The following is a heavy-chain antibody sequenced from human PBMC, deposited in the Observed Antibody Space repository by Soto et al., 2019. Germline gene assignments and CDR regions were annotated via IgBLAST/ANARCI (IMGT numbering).Heavy chain of an antibody. V-gene: IGHV3-15*01. CDR3: TTDIGTWSSSWYGAFDI. J-gene: IGHJ3*02. Sequence: GGSLRLSCTASGFTFNKAWAHWIRQAPGKGLEWLGRIKKETDGGTTDYAAPVKGRFTISRDDSKNTLYLQMNNLKTEDTAVYYCTTDIGTWSSSWYGAFDIWGQGTMVTVSS. CDR1: GFTFNKAW. D-gene: IGHD6-13*01. CDR2: IKKETDGGTT.